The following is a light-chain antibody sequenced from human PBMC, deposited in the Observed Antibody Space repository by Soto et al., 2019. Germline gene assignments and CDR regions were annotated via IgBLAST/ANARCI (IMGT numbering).Light chain of an antibody. J-gene: IGKJ3*01. CDR3: QHYGTSAL. CDR1: QSVSSSY. V-gene: IGKV3-20*01. CDR2: DAS. Sequence: EIVLTQSPGTLSLSPGKRATLSCRASQSVSSSYLAWYQQKPGQAPRLLIYDASRATGIPDRFSASGSVTDFTLTITRLEPEDFAVYYCQHYGTSALFGPGTKVEI.